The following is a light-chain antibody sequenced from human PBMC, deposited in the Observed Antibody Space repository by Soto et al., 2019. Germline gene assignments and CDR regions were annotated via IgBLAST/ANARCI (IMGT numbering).Light chain of an antibody. CDR1: QNINKW. V-gene: IGKV1-5*01. Sequence: QVTQSASTLSASAGDRVTITCRASQNINKWLAWYQQKPGKAPKILIYDASNLGSGVPSRFRGSGSGTEFTLTISSLQSDDFATYYCQQYSTYASSLTFGQGTRLEIK. J-gene: IGKJ5*01. CDR3: QQYSTYASSLT. CDR2: DAS.